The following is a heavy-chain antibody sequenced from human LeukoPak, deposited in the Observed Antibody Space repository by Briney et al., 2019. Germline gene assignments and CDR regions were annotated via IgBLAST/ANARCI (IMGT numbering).Heavy chain of an antibody. CDR2: FDPEDGET. V-gene: IGHV1-24*01. J-gene: IGHJ3*02. Sequence: ASVKVSCKVSGYTLTELSMHWVRQAPGKGLEWMGGFDPEDGETIYAQKFQGRVTMTEDTSTDTAYMELSSLRSEDTAVYYCATSYYDSSGYYYLGPDAFDIWGQGTIVTVSS. D-gene: IGHD3-22*01. CDR3: ATSYYDSSGYYYLGPDAFDI. CDR1: GYTLTELS.